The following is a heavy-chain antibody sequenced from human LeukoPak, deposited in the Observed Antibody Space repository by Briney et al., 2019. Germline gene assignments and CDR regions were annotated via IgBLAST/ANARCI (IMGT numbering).Heavy chain of an antibody. V-gene: IGHV3-21*01. Sequence: AGGALRLSGAASGFTFSSYSMNWVRQARGKGLEWVSSISSSSSYIYYADSVKGRFTISRDNAKNSLYLQMNSLRAEDTAVYYCARDWDWGSPFDYWGQRTLVTVSS. CDR1: GFTFSSYS. J-gene: IGHJ4*02. CDR3: ARDWDWGSPFDY. CDR2: ISSSSSYI. D-gene: IGHD3/OR15-3a*01.